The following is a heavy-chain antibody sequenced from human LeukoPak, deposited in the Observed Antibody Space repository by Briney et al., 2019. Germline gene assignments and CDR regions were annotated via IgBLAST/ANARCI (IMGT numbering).Heavy chain of an antibody. CDR1: GGSISSYY. V-gene: IGHV4-4*07. J-gene: IGHJ5*02. CDR2: IYTSGST. Sequence: PSETLSLTCTVPGGSISSYYWSWIRQPAGKGLEWIGRIYTSGSTNYNPSLKSRVTMSVDTSKNQFSLKLSSVTAADTAVYYCARGRGCSSTSCWFDPWGQGTLVTVSS. D-gene: IGHD2-2*01. CDR3: ARGRGCSSTSCWFDP.